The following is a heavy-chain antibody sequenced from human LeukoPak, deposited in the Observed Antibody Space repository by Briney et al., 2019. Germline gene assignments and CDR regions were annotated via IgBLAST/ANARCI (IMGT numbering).Heavy chain of an antibody. D-gene: IGHD3-9*01. CDR3: ARTHYDKLSGYCSGGGHFDY. CDR2: IYTSGRT. V-gene: IGHV4-61*02. Sequence: SETLSLTCTVSGGSISSGSDYWSWIRQPAGKGLEWIGRIYTSGRTNYNPSLKSRVTISVDTSKNQFSLKLSSVTAADTAVYFSARTHYDKLSGYCSGGGHFDYWGQGTQVTVSS. J-gene: IGHJ4*02. CDR1: GGSISSGSDY.